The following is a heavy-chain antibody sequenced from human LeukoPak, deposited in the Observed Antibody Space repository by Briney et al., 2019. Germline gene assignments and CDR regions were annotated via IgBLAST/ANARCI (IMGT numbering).Heavy chain of an antibody. CDR2: IYSGGST. J-gene: IGHJ4*02. Sequence: GGSLRLSCAASGFTISSNYMSWVRQAGGKGVEWGSVIYSGGSTYYRDSVKGRVTISGDKSKNTLYLQMNSLKAEDTAVYYCARAYYYYSSGYYSSDWGQGTLVTVSS. D-gene: IGHD3-22*01. CDR1: GFTISSNY. CDR3: ARAYYYYSSGYYSSD. V-gene: IGHV3-53*01.